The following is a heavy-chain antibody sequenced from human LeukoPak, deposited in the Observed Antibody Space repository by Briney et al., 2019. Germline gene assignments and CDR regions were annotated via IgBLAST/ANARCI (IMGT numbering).Heavy chain of an antibody. Sequence: PGGSLRLSCAASGITFSSYMMNWVRQAPGKGLEWVSSISSSSSYIYYADSVKGRFTISRDNSKNSLYLQMNSLRAEDTALYYCAKDMAAYYYSSGNIDYWGQGTLVTVSS. V-gene: IGHV3-21*04. D-gene: IGHD3-10*01. CDR3: AKDMAAYYYSSGNIDY. CDR2: ISSSSSYI. CDR1: GITFSSYM. J-gene: IGHJ4*02.